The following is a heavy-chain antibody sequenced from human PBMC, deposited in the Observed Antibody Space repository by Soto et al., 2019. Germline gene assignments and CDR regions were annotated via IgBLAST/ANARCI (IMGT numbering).Heavy chain of an antibody. Sequence: WGSLRLSCAASGFTFSSYGMHWVRQAPGKGLEWVAVISYDGSNKYYADSVKGRFTISRDNSKNTLYLQMNSLRAEDTAVYYCAKDPGGITMIQGIDYWGQGTLVTVSS. V-gene: IGHV3-30*18. D-gene: IGHD3-22*01. J-gene: IGHJ4*02. CDR2: ISYDGSNK. CDR1: GFTFSSYG. CDR3: AKDPGGITMIQGIDY.